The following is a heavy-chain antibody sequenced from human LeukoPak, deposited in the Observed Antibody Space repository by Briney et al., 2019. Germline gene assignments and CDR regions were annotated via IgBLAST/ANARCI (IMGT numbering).Heavy chain of an antibody. V-gene: IGHV3-23*01. CDR2: ISGSGGDT. J-gene: IGHJ4*02. Sequence: PGGSLRLSCAASGFMFSSYAMTWVRQAPGKGLEWVSAISGSGGDTYYADSVKGRFTISRDNSKNSLYLQLNSLRAEDTAVYYCAKDKAGSTAYFFDYWAREPWSPSPQ. CDR3: AKDKAGSTAYFFDY. D-gene: IGHD6-13*01. CDR1: GFMFSSYA.